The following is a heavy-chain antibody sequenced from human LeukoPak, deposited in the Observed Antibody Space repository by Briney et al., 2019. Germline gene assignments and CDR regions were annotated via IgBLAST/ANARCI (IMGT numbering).Heavy chain of an antibody. CDR1: GGSFSPYF. D-gene: IGHD3-10*01. J-gene: IGHJ5*02. V-gene: IGHV4-59*01. Sequence: SETLSLTCTVSGGSFSPYFWSWFRQPPGKGLEWIGYISYTGSTIYSPSLKSRVTISVDTSKSQFSLQLTSVTAADTAVYYCARDDYRGVTNFDPWGQGTLVTVSS. CDR3: ARDDYRGVTNFDP. CDR2: ISYTGST.